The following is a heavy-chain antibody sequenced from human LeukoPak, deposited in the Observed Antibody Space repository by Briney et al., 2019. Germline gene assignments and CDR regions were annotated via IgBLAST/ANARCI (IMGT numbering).Heavy chain of an antibody. J-gene: IGHJ3*02. CDR2: ISWNSGSI. V-gene: IGHV3-9*01. Sequence: PGGSLRLSCAASGFTFDDYAMHWVRQAPGKGLAGVSGISWNSGSIGYADSVKGRFTISRDNAKNSLYLQMNSLRAEDTALYYCAKAPLGDYSLDAFDIWGQGTMVTVSS. CDR3: AKAPLGDYSLDAFDI. D-gene: IGHD2-15*01. CDR1: GFTFDDYA.